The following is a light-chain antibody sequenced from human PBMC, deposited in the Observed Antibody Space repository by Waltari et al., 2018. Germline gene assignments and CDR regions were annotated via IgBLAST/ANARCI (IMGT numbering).Light chain of an antibody. J-gene: IGLJ2*01. Sequence: QSALTQPASVSGSPGQSITISCTGTSSDIGGYNYVSWYQQVPGKAPKLIIYYVSYRPSGFPSRFSVSKSGNTASMTISGRQAGDEADYFCCSYIDSRTLELCGGGTSLTVL. CDR2: YVS. V-gene: IGLV2-14*03. CDR3: CSYIDSRTLEL. CDR1: SSDIGGYNY.